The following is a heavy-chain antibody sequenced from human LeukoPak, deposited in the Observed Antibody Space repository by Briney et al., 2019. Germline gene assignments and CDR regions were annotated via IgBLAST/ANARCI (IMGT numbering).Heavy chain of an antibody. D-gene: IGHD4-17*01. V-gene: IGHV3-66*01. CDR1: GFTVSSNY. J-gene: IGHJ6*02. Sequence: GGTLRLSCAASGFTVSSNYMSWVRQAPGKGLEWVSVIYSGGSTYYADSVKGRFTISRDNSKNTLYLQMNSLRAEDTAVYYCASTVTTPYYYYGMDVWGQGTTVTVSS. CDR3: ASTVTTPYYYYGMDV. CDR2: IYSGGST.